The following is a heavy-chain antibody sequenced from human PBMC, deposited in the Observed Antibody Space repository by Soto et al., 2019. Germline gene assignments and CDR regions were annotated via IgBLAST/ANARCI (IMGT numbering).Heavy chain of an antibody. CDR2: ISGSGGST. J-gene: IGHJ4*02. D-gene: IGHD2-15*01. CDR3: AKVWCSGGSCYHPAEGYFDY. V-gene: IGHV3-23*01. Sequence: EVQLLESGGGLVQPGGSLRLSCAASGFTFSSYAMSWVRQAPGKGLEWVSAISGSGGSTYYADSVKGRFPISRDNSKNTLYLQMNSLRAEDTAVYYCAKVWCSGGSCYHPAEGYFDYWGQGTLVTVSS. CDR1: GFTFSSYA.